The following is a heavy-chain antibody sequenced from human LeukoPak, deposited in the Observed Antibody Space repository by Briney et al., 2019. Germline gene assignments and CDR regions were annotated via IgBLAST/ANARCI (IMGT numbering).Heavy chain of an antibody. CDR2: IRYDGSNK. Sequence: TGGSLRLSCAASGFTFSSYGMHWVRQAPGKGLEWVAFIRYDGSNKYYADSVKGRFTISRDNSKNTLYLQMNSLRAEDTAVYYCAKDRGYSSSWCDYWGQGTLVTVSS. J-gene: IGHJ4*02. CDR1: GFTFSSYG. D-gene: IGHD6-13*01. V-gene: IGHV3-30*02. CDR3: AKDRGYSSSWCDY.